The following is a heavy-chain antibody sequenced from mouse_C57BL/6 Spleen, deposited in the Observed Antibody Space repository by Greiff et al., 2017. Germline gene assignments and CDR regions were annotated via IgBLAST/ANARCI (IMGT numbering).Heavy chain of an antibody. Sequence: EVQLQQSGPELVKPGASVKIPCEASGYTFTDYDMDWVTQSHGKSLEWIGDINPNTGCTIYHQKFKGKATLTVDKSSSTAYMELRRLTSEDTAVYYCARSGWDWYFDVWGTGTTVTVSS. J-gene: IGHJ1*03. CDR3: ARSGWDWYFDV. CDR2: INPNTGCT. CDR1: GYTFTDYD. V-gene: IGHV1-18*01. D-gene: IGHD3-1*01.